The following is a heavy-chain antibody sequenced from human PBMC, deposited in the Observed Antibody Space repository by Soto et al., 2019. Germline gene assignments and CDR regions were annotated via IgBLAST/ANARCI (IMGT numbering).Heavy chain of an antibody. Sequence: QVQLVQSGAEVKKPGSSVKVSCKASGGTCISYTISWVRQAPGQGLEWMGRIIPILGIANYAQKFQRRVTITADKSTSTAYMELSSLRSEDTAVYYCALVNIVVVVAATREFDYWGQGTLVTVSS. D-gene: IGHD2-15*01. CDR1: GGTCISYT. CDR2: IIPILGIA. CDR3: ALVNIVVVVAATREFDY. V-gene: IGHV1-69*02. J-gene: IGHJ4*02.